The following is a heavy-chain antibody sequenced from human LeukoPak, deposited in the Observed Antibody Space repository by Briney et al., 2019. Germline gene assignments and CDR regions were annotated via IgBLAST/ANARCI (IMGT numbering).Heavy chain of an antibody. D-gene: IGHD1-26*01. CDR1: GYTLSNYD. V-gene: IGHV1-18*01. CDR2: ISVYNGNT. J-gene: IGHJ4*02. CDR3: ARVDSGRYYGHDY. Sequence: VASVKVSCKASGYTLSNYDISWVRQAPGQGLEWMGWISVYNGNTNYAQKFQGRVTMTTDTSTNTAYMELRSLRSDDTAMYYCARVDSGRYYGHDYWGQGTLVTVTS.